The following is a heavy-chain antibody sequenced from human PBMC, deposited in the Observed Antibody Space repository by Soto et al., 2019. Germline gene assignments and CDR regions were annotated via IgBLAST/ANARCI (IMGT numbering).Heavy chain of an antibody. CDR1: GFTFSSYA. V-gene: IGHV3-23*01. D-gene: IGHD5-18*01. CDR3: AKSWIQLWLRYFDY. J-gene: IGHJ4*02. Sequence: PGGSLRLSCAASGFTFSSYAMSWVRQAPGKGLEWVSAISGSGGSTYYADSVKGRLTISRDNSKNTLYLQMNSLRAEDTAVYYCAKSWIQLWLRYFDYWGQGTLVTVSS. CDR2: ISGSGGST.